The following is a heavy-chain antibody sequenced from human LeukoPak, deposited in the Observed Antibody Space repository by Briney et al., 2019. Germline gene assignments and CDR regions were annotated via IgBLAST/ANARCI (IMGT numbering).Heavy chain of an antibody. CDR3: ARGVVRGTYYFDY. J-gene: IGHJ4*02. Sequence: ASVKVSCKASGGTFSSYAISWVRQAPGQGLEWMGGIIPIFGTANYAQKFQGRVTITADESTSTAYMELSSLRSEDTAVYYCARGVVRGTYYFDYWGQGTLVTVSS. CDR1: GGTFSSYA. V-gene: IGHV1-69*13. D-gene: IGHD3-10*02. CDR2: IIPIFGTA.